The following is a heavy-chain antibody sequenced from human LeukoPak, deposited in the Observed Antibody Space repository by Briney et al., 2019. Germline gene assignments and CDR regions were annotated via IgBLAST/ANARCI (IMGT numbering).Heavy chain of an antibody. CDR1: GGSISSYY. CDR3: ARDLEMATIGYFDY. V-gene: IGHV4-59*01. CDR2: IYYSGST. J-gene: IGHJ4*02. D-gene: IGHD5-24*01. Sequence: SETLSLTCTVSGGSISSYYWSWIRQPPGKELEWIGYIYYSGSTKYNPSLKSRVTISEDTSKNQFSLKLSSVTAAGTAVYYCARDLEMATIGYFDYWGQGIQVTVAS.